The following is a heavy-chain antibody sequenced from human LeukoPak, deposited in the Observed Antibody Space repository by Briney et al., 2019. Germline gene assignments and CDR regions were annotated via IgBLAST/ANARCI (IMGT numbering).Heavy chain of an antibody. CDR2: IKEDGSEK. J-gene: IGHJ4*02. CDR1: GFTFSSFE. D-gene: IGHD4-17*01. V-gene: IGHV3-7*01. Sequence: GGSLRLSCAASGFTFSSFEMNWVRQAPGKGLEWVANIKEDGSEKYYVDSVKGRFTISRDNAKNSLYLQMNSLRAEDTAVYYCARDLSTVGGQGTLVTVSS. CDR3: ARDLSTV.